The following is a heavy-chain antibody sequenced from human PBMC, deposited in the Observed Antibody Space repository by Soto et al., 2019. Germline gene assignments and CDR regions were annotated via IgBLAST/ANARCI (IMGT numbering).Heavy chain of an antibody. D-gene: IGHD1-26*01. Sequence: EVKLVASGGGLVQPGGSLRLSCAASGFSFSDYYMDWVRQVPGKGLEWVGRSRNKANSYNPEYAPSVKDRFSISRDNSKDSMYLQMNSLKTEDTAVYYCARDTGGSYDHWGQGALVTVSS. V-gene: IGHV3-72*01. J-gene: IGHJ5*02. CDR2: SRNKANSYNP. CDR1: GFSFSDYY. CDR3: ARDTGGSYDH.